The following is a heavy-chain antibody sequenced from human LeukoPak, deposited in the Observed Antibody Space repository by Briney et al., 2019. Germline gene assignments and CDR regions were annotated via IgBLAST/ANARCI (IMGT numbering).Heavy chain of an antibody. V-gene: IGHV1-2*02. J-gene: IGHJ5*02. D-gene: IGHD6-19*01. CDR3: ARVVAGNWFDP. CDR2: INPNSGGT. Sequence: GASVKVSCKASGYTFTGYYMHWVRQAPGQGLEWMGWINPNSGGTNYAQKFQGRVTMSRGTSITTAYMELSRLRSDDTAVYYCARVVAGNWFDPWGQGTLVTVSS. CDR1: GYTFTGYY.